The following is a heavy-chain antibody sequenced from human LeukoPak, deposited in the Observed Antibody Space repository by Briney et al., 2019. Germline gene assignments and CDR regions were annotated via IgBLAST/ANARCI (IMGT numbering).Heavy chain of an antibody. CDR2: IIPIFGTA. CDR3: ASGTYSSSWYGKNWFDP. CDR1: GGTFSSYA. V-gene: IGHV1-69*13. D-gene: IGHD6-13*01. Sequence: SVKVSCKASGGTFSSYAISWVRQAPGQGLEWMGGIIPIFGTANYAQKFQGRVTITADESTSTAYMELSSLRSEDTAVYYCASGTYSSSWYGKNWFDPWGQGTLVTVSS. J-gene: IGHJ5*02.